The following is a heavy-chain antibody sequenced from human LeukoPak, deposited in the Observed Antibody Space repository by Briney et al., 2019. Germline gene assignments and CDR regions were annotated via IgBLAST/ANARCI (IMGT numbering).Heavy chain of an antibody. CDR2: IKQDGSDK. J-gene: IGHJ4*02. CDR1: GFTFSNYW. Sequence: GGSLRLSCAASGFTFSNYWMSWVRQAPGKGPEWVANIKQDGSDKFYVDSVKGRFTISRDNAKNSLYLQMNSLGAEDTAVYYCARDKITGDSYFDFWGQGILVTVSS. V-gene: IGHV3-7*01. CDR3: ARDKITGDSYFDF. D-gene: IGHD7-27*01.